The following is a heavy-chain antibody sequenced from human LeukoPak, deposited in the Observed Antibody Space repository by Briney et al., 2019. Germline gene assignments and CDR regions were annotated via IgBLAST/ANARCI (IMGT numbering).Heavy chain of an antibody. CDR3: ARDTAEDGRGTTFDH. J-gene: IGHJ4*02. CDR2: IWYDGSNK. Sequence: PGGSLRLSCAASGFTFSSYGMHWVRQAPGKGLEWVAVIWYDGSNKYYADSVKGRFTISRDNAKNSLFLQMNSLRAEDTAVYYCARDTAEDGRGTTFDHWGQGTLVTVSS. CDR1: GFTFSSYG. D-gene: IGHD1-1*01. V-gene: IGHV3-33*01.